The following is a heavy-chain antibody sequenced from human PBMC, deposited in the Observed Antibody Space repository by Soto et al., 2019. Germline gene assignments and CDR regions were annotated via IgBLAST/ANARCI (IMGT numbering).Heavy chain of an antibody. CDR2: INAAIGNT. CDR1: GYTLTNYA. D-gene: IGHD3-10*01. CDR3: ARRNVYGSGSSSFDY. V-gene: IGHV1-3*01. Sequence: QVQLVQSGAEVKKPGASVKVSCKASGYTLTNYAMHWVRQAPGQRLEWMGWINAAIGNTKYSQKFQGSVTITRDTSANTAYMELSSLRSEDTAVYYCARRNVYGSGSSSFDYWGQGTLVTVSS. J-gene: IGHJ4*02.